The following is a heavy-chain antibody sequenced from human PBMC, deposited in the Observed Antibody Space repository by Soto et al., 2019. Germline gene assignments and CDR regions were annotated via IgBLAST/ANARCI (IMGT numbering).Heavy chain of an antibody. CDR2: IQSGGRT. CDR3: ARDDVHCRGGRCYGVPMDG. D-gene: IGHD2-15*01. J-gene: IGHJ6*03. Sequence: EVQLVESGGGLIQPGGSLRLSCAASGFTVSSNYMTWVRQAPGKGLEWVSLIQSGGRTYYAGSVKGRFTISRDNSKNTLFLQRNSLRVEDTAVYYWARDDVHCRGGRCYGVPMDGWGKGTTVTVSS. CDR1: GFTVSSNY. V-gene: IGHV3-66*01.